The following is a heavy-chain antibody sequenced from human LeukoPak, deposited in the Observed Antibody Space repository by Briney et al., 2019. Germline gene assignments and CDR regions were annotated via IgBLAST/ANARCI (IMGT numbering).Heavy chain of an antibody. CDR3: ASQDYDILTGYRY. D-gene: IGHD3-9*01. Sequence: GGSLRLSCAASGFTFSSYWMSWVRQAPGKGLEWVANIKQDGSEKYYVDSAKGRFTISRDNAKNSLYLQMNSLRAEDTAVYYCASQDYDILTGYRYWGQGTLVTVSS. J-gene: IGHJ4*02. V-gene: IGHV3-7*01. CDR1: GFTFSSYW. CDR2: IKQDGSEK.